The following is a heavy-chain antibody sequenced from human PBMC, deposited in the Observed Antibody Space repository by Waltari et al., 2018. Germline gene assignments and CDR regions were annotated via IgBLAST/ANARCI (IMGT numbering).Heavy chain of an antibody. V-gene: IGHV4-39*01. CDR3: ARCIRVATRHIDY. CDR1: GASIISSSVH. CDR2: SYYSGST. Sequence: QLHLQEAGPGLVKPSETLSLTCTVSGASIISSSVHWGGIRQPPGKGLEWIGSSYYSGSTYDNPSLKGRVTISVDTSKNQFSLKLSSVTAADTAVYYCARCIRVATRHIDYWGQGTLVTVSS. J-gene: IGHJ4*02. D-gene: IGHD5-12*01.